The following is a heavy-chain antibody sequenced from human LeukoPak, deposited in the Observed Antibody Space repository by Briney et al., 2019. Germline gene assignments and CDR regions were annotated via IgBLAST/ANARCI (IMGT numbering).Heavy chain of an antibody. CDR2: IIPIFGTA. V-gene: IGHV1-69*06. Sequence: SVKVSCKASGGTFSSYAISWVRQAPGQGLEWMGGIIPIFGTANYAQKFQGRVTITADKSTSTAYMELSSLRSEDTAVYYCARDCSSTSCSSLDPWGQGTLVTVSS. CDR3: ARDCSSTSCSSLDP. J-gene: IGHJ5*02. D-gene: IGHD2-2*01. CDR1: GGTFSSYA.